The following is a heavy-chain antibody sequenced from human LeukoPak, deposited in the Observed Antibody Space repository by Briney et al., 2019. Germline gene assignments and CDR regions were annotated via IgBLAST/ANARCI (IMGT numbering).Heavy chain of an antibody. J-gene: IGHJ4*02. Sequence: ASVKVSCKASGYTFTSYYMHWVRQAPGQGLEWMGIINPSGGSTSYAQKFQGRVTMTRDTPTSTVYMELSSLRSEDTAVYYCARDIGIAAAGTGYYFDYWGQGTLVTVSS. CDR1: GYTFTSYY. D-gene: IGHD6-13*01. CDR2: INPSGGST. CDR3: ARDIGIAAAGTGYYFDY. V-gene: IGHV1-46*01.